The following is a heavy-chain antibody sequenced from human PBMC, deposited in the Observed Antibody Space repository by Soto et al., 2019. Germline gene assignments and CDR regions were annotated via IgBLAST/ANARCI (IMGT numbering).Heavy chain of an antibody. J-gene: IGHJ3*02. CDR1: GFSLSTIGVG. V-gene: IGHV2-5*01. D-gene: IGHD3-22*01. CDR3: AQRLIRPYYYYERSGPHAFDI. Sequence: CPTLVNPTQTLTLTCTFSGFSLSTIGVGVGWIRQPPGKALEWLALIYWNDDKRYSPSLKSRLTITKYTSKNQVVLTMTNMDPVDTATDYCAQRLIRPYYYYERSGPHAFDIWGQGKMVT. CDR2: IYWNDDK.